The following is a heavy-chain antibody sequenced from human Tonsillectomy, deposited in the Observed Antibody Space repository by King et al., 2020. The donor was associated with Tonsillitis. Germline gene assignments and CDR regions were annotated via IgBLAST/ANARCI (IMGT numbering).Heavy chain of an antibody. Sequence: QVQLQQWGAGLLKPSETLSLTCAVYGGSFSYYYWTWIRQPPGKGLEWIGEINHSGSTNYNPSLKSRVTISVDTSKNQFSLKLSSVTAADTAVYYCARGDGRRSFKTYTSGWRKSNALFDYWGQGTLVTVSS. V-gene: IGHV4-34*01. CDR3: ARGDGRRSFKTYTSGWRKSNALFDY. CDR2: INHSGST. CDR1: GGSFSYYY. J-gene: IGHJ4*02. D-gene: IGHD6-25*01.